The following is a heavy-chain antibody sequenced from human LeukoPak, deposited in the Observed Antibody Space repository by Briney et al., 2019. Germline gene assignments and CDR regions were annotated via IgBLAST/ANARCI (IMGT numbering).Heavy chain of an antibody. J-gene: IGHJ2*01. CDR2: IKQDGSEK. CDR3: ARGPEYYYEVQNWYFDL. Sequence: GGSLRLSCAASGFTFSSYWMSWVRQAPGKGLEWVANIKQDGSEKYYVDSVKGRFTISRDNAKNSLYLQMNSLRAEDTAVYYCARGPEYYYEVQNWYFDLWGRGTLVTVSS. V-gene: IGHV3-7*03. D-gene: IGHD3-22*01. CDR1: GFTFSSYW.